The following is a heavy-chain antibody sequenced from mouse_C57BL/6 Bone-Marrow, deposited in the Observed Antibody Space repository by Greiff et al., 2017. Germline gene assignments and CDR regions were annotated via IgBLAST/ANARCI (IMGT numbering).Heavy chain of an antibody. Sequence: VQLQQSGAELVKPGASVKMSCKASGYTFTSYWITWVKQRPGQGLEWIGDIYPTSGRTNYNEKFKSKAILTVDTSSNTASMQLSSLTSEDSAVFYCARAGPLRRSVDYWGQGTTLTVSS. V-gene: IGHV1-55*01. CDR2: IYPTSGRT. CDR3: ARAGPLRRSVDY. J-gene: IGHJ2*01. CDR1: GYTFTSYW.